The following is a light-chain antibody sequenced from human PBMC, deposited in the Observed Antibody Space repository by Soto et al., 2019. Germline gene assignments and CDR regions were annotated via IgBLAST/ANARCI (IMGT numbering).Light chain of an antibody. CDR1: QSISNR. CDR2: DAS. V-gene: IGKV1-5*01. J-gene: IGKJ1*01. CDR3: QHYGGRWT. Sequence: DIQMTRSPSTLSASVGDRVTITCRASQSISNRLAWYQQKPGKAPKVLIYDASSLESGVPSRFSGSGSGTEFILTVSSLQPDDFASYCCQHYGGRWTFGQGSKVDIX.